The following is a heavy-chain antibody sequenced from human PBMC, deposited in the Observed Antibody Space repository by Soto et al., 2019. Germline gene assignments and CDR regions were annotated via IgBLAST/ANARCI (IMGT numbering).Heavy chain of an antibody. J-gene: IGHJ6*04. CDR1: GSTFSSYG. CDR2: ISYDGRDK. Sequence: LRLSCAASGSTFSSYGIHGVRQAPVKWLEWVAVISYDGRDKYYADSVQGRFTISRDNSKNTLYLQMNRLRNEDTAMYYCAKDEAVAGQASAGLYYYAMDVCGEGTTVTFSS. CDR3: AKDEAVAGQASAGLYYYAMDV. D-gene: IGHD6-19*01. V-gene: IGHV3-30*18.